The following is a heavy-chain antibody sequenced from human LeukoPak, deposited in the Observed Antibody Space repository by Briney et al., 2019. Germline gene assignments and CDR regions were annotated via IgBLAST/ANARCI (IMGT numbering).Heavy chain of an antibody. CDR3: ARSLIRIAAASTGGY. CDR1: GYTFTSYY. D-gene: IGHD6-13*01. J-gene: IGHJ4*02. Sequence: ASVKVSCKASGYTFTSYYMHWVRQAPGQGLEWMGIINPSGGSTSYAQKFQGRVTMTRGTSTSTVYMELSSLRSEDTAVYYCARSLIRIAAASTGGYWGQGTLVTVSS. V-gene: IGHV1-46*01. CDR2: INPSGGST.